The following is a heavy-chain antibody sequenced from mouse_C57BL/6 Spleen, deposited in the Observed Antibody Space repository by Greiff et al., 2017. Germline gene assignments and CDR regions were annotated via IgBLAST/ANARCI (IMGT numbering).Heavy chain of an antibody. D-gene: IGHD4-1*01. CDR3: ALTDFDY. V-gene: IGHV1-82*01. CDR2: IYPGDGDT. J-gene: IGHJ2*01. CDR1: GYAFSSSW. Sequence: VQLQQSGPELVKPGASVKISCKASGYAFSSSWMNWVKQRPGKGLEWIGRIYPGDGDTNYNGKFKGKATLTADKSSSTAYMQLSSLTSEDSAVYFCALTDFDYWGQGTTLTVSS.